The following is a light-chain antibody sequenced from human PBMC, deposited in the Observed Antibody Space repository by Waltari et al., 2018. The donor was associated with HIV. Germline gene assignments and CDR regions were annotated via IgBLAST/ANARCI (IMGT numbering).Light chain of an antibody. CDR1: SSYVGGYKS. J-gene: IGLJ2*01. Sequence: QSALTQPRSVSGSPGQSVTISCPGTSSYVGGYKSFPWYQQHPGKAPKLMIYDVNKRPSGVPDRFSGSKSGNTASLTISGLQAEDEAGYYCCSYAGSYTLVFGGGTKLTVL. V-gene: IGLV2-11*01. CDR3: CSYAGSYTLV. CDR2: DVN.